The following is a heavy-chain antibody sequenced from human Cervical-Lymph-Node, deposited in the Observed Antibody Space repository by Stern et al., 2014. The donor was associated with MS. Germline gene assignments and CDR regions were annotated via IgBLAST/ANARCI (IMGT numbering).Heavy chain of an antibody. V-gene: IGHV3-33*01. J-gene: IGHJ6*02. CDR2: IWYDGSNK. CDR3: ARGVGRFGNYYGMDV. D-gene: IGHD3-10*01. CDR1: GFTFSSYG. Sequence: VHLVESGGGVVQPGRSLRLSCAASGFTFSSYGMHWVRQAPGKGLEWVAVIWYDGSNKYYADSVKGRFTISRDNSKNTLYLQMNSLRAEDTAVYYCARGVGRFGNYYGMDVWGQGTTVTVSS.